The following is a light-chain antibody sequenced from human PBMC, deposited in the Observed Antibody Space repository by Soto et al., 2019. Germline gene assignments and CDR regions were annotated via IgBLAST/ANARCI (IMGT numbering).Light chain of an antibody. J-gene: IGKJ5*01. CDR2: DAA. Sequence: EIVLTQSPATLSLSPGERATLSCRASQSVGSYLAWYQQKPGQAPRLLIYDAASRATGIPARFSGSGSGTDFPLTISSLEPEDFAVYFCQQRSDWPTLTFGQGTRLEIK. CDR3: QQRSDWPTLT. CDR1: QSVGSY. V-gene: IGKV3-11*01.